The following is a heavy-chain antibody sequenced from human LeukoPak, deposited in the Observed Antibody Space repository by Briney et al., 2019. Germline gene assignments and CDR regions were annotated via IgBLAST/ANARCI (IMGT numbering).Heavy chain of an antibody. CDR3: ARQSRCAAAGNDY. CDR2: IYYSGSTNYNPYSGST. Sequence: SETLSLTCSVSGGSISSYYWSWIRQPPGKGLEWIGYIYYSGSTNYNPYSGSTNYNPSLKSRVTISVDASKNQFSLQLFSVTAADTAVYYCARQSRCAAAGNDYWGQGTLVTVSS. V-gene: IGHV4-59*08. J-gene: IGHJ4*02. D-gene: IGHD6-13*01. CDR1: GGSISSYY.